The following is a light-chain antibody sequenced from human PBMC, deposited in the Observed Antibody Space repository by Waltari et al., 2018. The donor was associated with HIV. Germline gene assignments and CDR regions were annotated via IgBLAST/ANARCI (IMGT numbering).Light chain of an antibody. Sequence: NFMLTQPHSVSESPGKTVTISCTRSSGRIASRFVQWYQPRPGSAPTTVIYEDNQRPPGVPDRFSGSIDSSSNSASLTISGLKTEDEADYYCQSYDSINHWVFGGGTKLTVL. CDR3: QSYDSINHWV. V-gene: IGLV6-57*03. CDR1: SGRIASRF. J-gene: IGLJ3*02. CDR2: EDN.